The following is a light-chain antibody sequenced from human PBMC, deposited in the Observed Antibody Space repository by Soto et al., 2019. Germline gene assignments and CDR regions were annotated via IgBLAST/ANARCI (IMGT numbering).Light chain of an antibody. J-gene: IGKJ1*01. V-gene: IGKV3-20*01. CDR2: GAS. CDR1: QSVSSN. CDR3: QQYGSSPPCT. Sequence: EIVMTQSPATLSVSPGERATLSCRASQSVSSNLAWYQQKPGQAPRLLIYGASSRATGIPDRFSGSGSGTDFTLTISRLEPEDFAVYYCQQYGSSPPCTFGQGTKVDIK.